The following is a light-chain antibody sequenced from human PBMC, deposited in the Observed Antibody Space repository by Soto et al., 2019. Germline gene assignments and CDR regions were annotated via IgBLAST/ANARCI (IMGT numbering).Light chain of an antibody. V-gene: IGKV1-9*01. J-gene: IGKJ5*01. Sequence: IQLTQSPSSLPASVGDRVTITCRASQGISSDLAWYQQKPGKAPKLLIYSASTLQNGVPSRFSGSGYGTYFSLIISGLLPEDFATYYCQQLNSYPVTFGQGTRLEIK. CDR1: QGISSD. CDR3: QQLNSYPVT. CDR2: SAS.